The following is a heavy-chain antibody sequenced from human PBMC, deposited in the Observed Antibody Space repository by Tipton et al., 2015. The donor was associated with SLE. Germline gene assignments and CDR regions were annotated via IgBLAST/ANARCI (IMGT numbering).Heavy chain of an antibody. D-gene: IGHD3-22*01. CDR2: INGDGSTT. V-gene: IGHV3-74*01. CDR3: ARGVAHYFDLGTFDI. J-gene: IGHJ3*02. CDR1: GFTFSSHW. Sequence: SGFTFSSHWMHWVRQAPGKGLVWVSRINGDGSTTNYADSVKGRFTISRDNAKNTLYLQMNSLRAEDTAVYYCARGVAHYFDLGTFDIWGQGTVVTVSS.